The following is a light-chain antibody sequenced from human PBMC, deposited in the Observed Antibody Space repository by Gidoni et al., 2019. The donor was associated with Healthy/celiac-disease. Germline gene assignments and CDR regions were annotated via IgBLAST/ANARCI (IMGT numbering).Light chain of an antibody. CDR3: QQRYSTPPFT. V-gene: IGKV1-39*01. Sequence: DIQMTQSPSSLSASVGDRVTITCRASQSISSYLNGYQQKQGKAPKLLIYSDASWQSGVPSRFIGSGSGTDFTLTIISLQPEDFATYYCQQRYSTPPFTFGPGTKVEIK. CDR1: QSISSY. J-gene: IGKJ3*01. CDR2: SDA.